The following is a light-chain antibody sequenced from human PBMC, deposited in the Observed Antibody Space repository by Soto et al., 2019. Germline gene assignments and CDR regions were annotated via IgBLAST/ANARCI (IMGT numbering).Light chain of an antibody. CDR2: EVS. V-gene: IGLV2-14*01. CDR3: SSYTSSRAYV. CDR1: SSDVGGYNY. J-gene: IGLJ1*01. Sequence: SVLAQPASVSGSPGQSITISCTGTSSDVGGYNYVSWYQQQSGKAPKLMIHEVSNRPSGVSNRFSGSKSGNTAPLTISGLQAEDEADYYCSSYTSSRAYVFGIGTKVTVL.